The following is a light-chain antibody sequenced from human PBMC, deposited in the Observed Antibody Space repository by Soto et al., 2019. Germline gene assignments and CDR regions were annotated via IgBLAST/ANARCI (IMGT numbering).Light chain of an antibody. CDR1: RYDVGTYNY. CDR3: TSYTGGSTYV. V-gene: IGLV2-14*03. J-gene: IGLJ1*01. CDR2: DVG. Sequence: QSALAQPASGSGFPGQSITISCTGTRYDVGTYNYVSWYQHHPGQAPKLIIYDVGSRPSGVSHRFSGSKSGITASLAISGLQAEDEADYYCTSYTGGSTYVFGTGTKVTVL.